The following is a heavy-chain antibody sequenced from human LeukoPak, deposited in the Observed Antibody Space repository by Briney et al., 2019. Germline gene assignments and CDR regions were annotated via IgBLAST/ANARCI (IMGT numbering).Heavy chain of an antibody. CDR1: GFTFSSYG. CDR2: ISFDGTNK. D-gene: IGHD2-8*01. CDR3: ASPSTDCTNGVCRHFQH. Sequence: GGSLRLSCAASGFTFSSYGMHWVRQAPGKGLAWVALISFDGTNKFYADSVKGRFTISRDNSKNTLYLQMNSLRAEDTAVYYCASPSTDCTNGVCRHFQHWGQGTLVTVSS. J-gene: IGHJ1*01. V-gene: IGHV3-30*03.